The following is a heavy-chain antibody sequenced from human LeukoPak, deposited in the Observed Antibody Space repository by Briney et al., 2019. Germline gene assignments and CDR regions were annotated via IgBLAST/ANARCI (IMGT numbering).Heavy chain of an antibody. CDR2: IYYSGST. J-gene: IGHJ4*02. CDR3: ARVVVVTATDYFQY. CDR1: GGSISSSSYY. V-gene: IGHV4-39*01. Sequence: SETLSLTCTVSGGSISSSSYYWGWIRQPPGKGLEWIGSIYYSGSTYYNPSLKSRVTMSVDTSKNQFSLNLSSVTASDTAVYYCARVVVVTATDYFQYWGQGILVTVSS. D-gene: IGHD2-21*02.